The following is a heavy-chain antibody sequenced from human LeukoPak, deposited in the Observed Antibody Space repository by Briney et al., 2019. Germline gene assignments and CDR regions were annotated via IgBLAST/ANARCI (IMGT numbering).Heavy chain of an antibody. Sequence: PGGSLRLSCAASGFTFSSYAMSWVRQAPGKGLEWVSAISGSGGSTYYADSVKGRFTISRDNSKNTLYLQMNSLRAEDTAVYYCAKNRGPAIFGVAPFDYWGQGTLVTVSS. V-gene: IGHV3-23*01. CDR2: ISGSGGST. J-gene: IGHJ4*02. CDR1: GFTFSSYA. D-gene: IGHD3-3*01. CDR3: AKNRGPAIFGVAPFDY.